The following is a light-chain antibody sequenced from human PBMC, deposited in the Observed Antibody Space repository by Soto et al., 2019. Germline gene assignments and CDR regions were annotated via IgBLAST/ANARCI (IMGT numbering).Light chain of an antibody. CDR3: QQYGSSPRT. V-gene: IGKV3-20*01. CDR1: QSVSSNY. Sequence: DIVVTQSPDSLAVSQDERATINCKSRQSVSSNYIAWYQQKPGQAPRLLIYGASTRATGIPDRFSGSGSGTDFTLTVSRLEPEDFAVYYCQQYGSSPRTFGQGTKVDIK. J-gene: IGKJ1*01. CDR2: GAS.